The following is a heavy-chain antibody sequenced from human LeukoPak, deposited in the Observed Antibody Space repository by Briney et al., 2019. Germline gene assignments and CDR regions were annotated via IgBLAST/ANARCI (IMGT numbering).Heavy chain of an antibody. D-gene: IGHD5-12*01. CDR3: ASRGYSGYEKTTVY. CDR2: IIPIFGTA. J-gene: IGHJ4*02. Sequence: SVKVSCKASGCTFTSYYMDWVRQAPGQGLEWIGRIIPIFGTANYAQKFQDRVTITTDESTSTAYMELSSLRSEDTAVYYCASRGYSGYEKTTVYWGQGTLVTVSS. CDR1: GCTFTSYY. V-gene: IGHV1-69*05.